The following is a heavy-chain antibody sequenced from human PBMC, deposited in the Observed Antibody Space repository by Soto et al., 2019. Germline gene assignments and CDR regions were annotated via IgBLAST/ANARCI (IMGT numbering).Heavy chain of an antibody. CDR3: ARARY. V-gene: IGHV4-34*01. CDR2: INHGGST. CDR1: GGSFSGYF. J-gene: IGHJ4*02. Sequence: SETLSLTCAVYGGSFSGYFWSWIRQPPGKGLEWIGEINHGGSTNYNPSLKSRVTISVDTSKNQFSLKMSSVTAADTAVYYCARARYWGQGTLVTVS.